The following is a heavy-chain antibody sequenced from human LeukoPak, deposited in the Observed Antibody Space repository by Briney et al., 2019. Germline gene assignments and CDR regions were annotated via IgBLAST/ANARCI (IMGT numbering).Heavy chain of an antibody. V-gene: IGHV3-23*01. CDR1: GFTFSSYA. J-gene: IGHJ4*02. CDR2: FSGSGGST. D-gene: IGHD1-1*01. Sequence: GGSLRLSCAASGFTFSSYAMSWVRQAPGKGLECISGFSGSGGSTYYADSVKGRFTISRDNSKNTLYLQMNGLRVEDTAKYYCARDSGTWNDSDYWGQGTLVTVSS. CDR3: ARDSGTWNDSDY.